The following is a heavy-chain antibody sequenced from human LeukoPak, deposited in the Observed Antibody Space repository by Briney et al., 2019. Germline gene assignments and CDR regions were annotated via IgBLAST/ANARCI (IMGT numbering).Heavy chain of an antibody. D-gene: IGHD5-18*01. J-gene: IGHJ4*02. V-gene: IGHV3-23*01. CDR1: GFTLSSYW. CDR3: AKAPVDTAMVYYFDY. CDR2: ISGSGGST. Sequence: GGSLRLSCAASGFTLSSYWMSWVRQAPGKGLEWVSAISGSGGSTYYADSVKGRFTISRDNSKNTLYLQMNSLRAEDTAVYYCAKAPVDTAMVYYFDYWGQGTLVTVSS.